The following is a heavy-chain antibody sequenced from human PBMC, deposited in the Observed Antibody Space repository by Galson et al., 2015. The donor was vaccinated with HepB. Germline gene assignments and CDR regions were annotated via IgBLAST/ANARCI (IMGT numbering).Heavy chain of an antibody. CDR3: AKGVTIFGVAGAFDI. Sequence: SLRLSCAASGFTFSSYGMHWVRQAPGKGLEWVAVISYDGSNKYYADSVKGRFTISRDNSKNTLYLQMNSLRAEDTAVYYCAKGVTIFGVAGAFDIWGQGTMVTVSS. V-gene: IGHV3-30*18. J-gene: IGHJ3*02. CDR2: ISYDGSNK. CDR1: GFTFSSYG. D-gene: IGHD3-3*01.